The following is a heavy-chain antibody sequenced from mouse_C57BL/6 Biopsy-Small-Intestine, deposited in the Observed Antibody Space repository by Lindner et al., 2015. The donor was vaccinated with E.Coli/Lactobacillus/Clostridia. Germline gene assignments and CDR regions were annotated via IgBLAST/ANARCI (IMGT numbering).Heavy chain of an antibody. J-gene: IGHJ1*01. CDR2: IIPVFGTA. Sequence: SVKVSCKASGGTFTTYAISWVRQAPGQGLEWMGKIIPVFGTANYAQKFQGRVTTTADKSTTTAYMEFSSLRSEDTAVYYCARDLGTSCSTSSCYEGGFNIWGQGTKVTVSS. D-gene: IGHD1-1*01. V-gene: IGHV1-77*01. CDR3: ARDLGTSCSTSSCYEGGFNI. CDR1: GGTFTTYA.